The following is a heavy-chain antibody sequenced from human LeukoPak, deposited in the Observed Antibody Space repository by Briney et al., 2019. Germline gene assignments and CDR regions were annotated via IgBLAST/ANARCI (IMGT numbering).Heavy chain of an antibody. CDR2: INAGNGNT. CDR1: GYTFTSYA. V-gene: IGHV1-3*01. D-gene: IGHD2-2*01. Sequence: ASVKVSCKASGYTFTSYAMHWVRQAPGQRLEWMGWINAGNGNTKYSRKFQGRVTITRDTSASTAYMELSSLRSEDTAVYYCARVVLYCSSTSCSLDFWGQGTLVTVSS. CDR3: ARVVLYCSSTSCSLDF. J-gene: IGHJ4*02.